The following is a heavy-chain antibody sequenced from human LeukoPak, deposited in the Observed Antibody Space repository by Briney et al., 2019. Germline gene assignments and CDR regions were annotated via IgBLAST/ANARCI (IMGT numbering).Heavy chain of an antibody. CDR2: ITGSSGNT. D-gene: IGHD3-10*01. CDR3: SKGVGVSAFGTFDC. V-gene: IGHV3-23*01. CDR1: GFTFNTCA. Sequence: GGSLRLSCVASGFTFNTCAMNWVRQAPGRGLEWVSSITGSSGNTYYADSVKGRFTISRDNSKNTLYLEMNSLRAEDTAVYYCSKGVGVSAFGTFDCWGQGTLVTVSS. J-gene: IGHJ4*02.